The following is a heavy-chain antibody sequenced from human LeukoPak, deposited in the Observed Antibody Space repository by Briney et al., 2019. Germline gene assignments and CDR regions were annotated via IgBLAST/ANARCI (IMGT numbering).Heavy chain of an antibody. J-gene: IGHJ3*01. CDR3: ARRGGSNGWGAFDV. Sequence: GGSLRLSCAASGFTFSTHTMNWVRQAPGKGLEWVSSIGGSGESTYYADSVKGRFTISRDNFKNTVFLQMNSLSRDDTAVYYCARRGGSNGWGAFDVWGQGTTITVSS. V-gene: IGHV3-23*01. CDR1: GFTFSTHT. CDR2: IGGSGEST. D-gene: IGHD2-8*01.